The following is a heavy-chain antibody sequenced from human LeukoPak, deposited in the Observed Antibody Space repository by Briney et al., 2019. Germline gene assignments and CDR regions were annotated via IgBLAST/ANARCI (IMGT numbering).Heavy chain of an antibody. J-gene: IGHJ6*03. CDR3: ARGFGEAPHYYNYYYIDV. CDR2: ISAYHGDT. D-gene: IGHD3-10*01. Sequence: ASVKVSCKASIYIFSNYGVNWVRQAPGQGLEWMGWISAYHGDTNYAQKFQARVTMTTDASTNTAHLEVRGLRFDDTAVYYCARGFGEAPHYYNYYYIDVWGRGTTVIVSS. CDR1: IYIFSNYG. V-gene: IGHV1-18*01.